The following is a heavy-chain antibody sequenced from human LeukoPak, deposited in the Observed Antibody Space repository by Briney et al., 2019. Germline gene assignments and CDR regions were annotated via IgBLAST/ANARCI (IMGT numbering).Heavy chain of an antibody. D-gene: IGHD5-12*01. CDR3: ARDKGYDYDYYYGMDV. CDR2: IYYSGST. Sequence: SETLSLTCTVSGGSISSGGYYWSWIRQHPGKGLEWIGYIYYSGSTYYNPSLKSRVTISVDTSKNQFSLKLSSVTAADTAVYYCARDKGYDYDYYYGMDVWGQGTTVTVSS. CDR1: GGSISSGGYY. V-gene: IGHV4-31*03. J-gene: IGHJ6*02.